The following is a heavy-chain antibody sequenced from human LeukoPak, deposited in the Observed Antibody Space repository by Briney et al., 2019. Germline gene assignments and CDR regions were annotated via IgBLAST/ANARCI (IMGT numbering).Heavy chain of an antibody. V-gene: IGHV1-2*04. J-gene: IGHJ3*02. CDR1: GYTFTGYY. CDR3: ARGRNCGGDCYGLYAFDI. D-gene: IGHD2-21*01. Sequence: GASVKVSCKASGYTFTGYYMHWVRQAPGQGLEWMGWINPNSGGTNYAQKFQGWVTMTRDTSISTAYMELSSLRSEDTAVYYCARGRNCGGDCYGLYAFDIWGQGTMVTVSS. CDR2: INPNSGGT.